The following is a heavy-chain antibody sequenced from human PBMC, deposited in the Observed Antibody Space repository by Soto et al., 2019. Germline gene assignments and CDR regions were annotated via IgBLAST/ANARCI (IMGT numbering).Heavy chain of an antibody. D-gene: IGHD3-22*01. CDR3: ARDVYYYDSSGYPGRAFDI. J-gene: IGHJ3*02. Sequence: TSETLSLNCTVSGGSISSYDWSWLRQPPGKGLEWIWYIYYSGSTNYNPSLKSRVTISVYTSKNQFSLKLSSVTAAYTAVYYCARDVYYYDSSGYPGRAFDIWGRGTMVPVSS. CDR2: IYYSGST. V-gene: IGHV4-59*01. CDR1: GGSISSYD.